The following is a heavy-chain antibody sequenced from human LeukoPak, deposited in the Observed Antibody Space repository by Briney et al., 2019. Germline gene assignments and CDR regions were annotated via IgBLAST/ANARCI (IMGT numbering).Heavy chain of an antibody. Sequence: ASVKVSCKASGYTFTSYGISWVRQAPGQGLEWMGWISAYNGNSNYAQKFQGRVTMTTDTSTSTGYMELRSLRSDDTAVYYCARGAYYDILTGYYTSVGFDPWGQGTLVTVSS. D-gene: IGHD3-9*01. J-gene: IGHJ5*02. V-gene: IGHV1-18*01. CDR3: ARGAYYDILTGYYTSVGFDP. CDR2: ISAYNGNS. CDR1: GYTFTSYG.